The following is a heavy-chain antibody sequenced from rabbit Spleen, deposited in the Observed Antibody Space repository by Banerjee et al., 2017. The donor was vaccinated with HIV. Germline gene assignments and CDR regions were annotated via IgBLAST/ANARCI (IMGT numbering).Heavy chain of an antibody. Sequence: LQESGGGLVQPEGSLTLTCTASGFSFSSYWMCWVRQAPGKGLEWIGCIDSGDVGTYYASWAKGRITISKTSSTMDLQMTSLTAADMATYFCARGDWAYDYIGSFSTYGMDLWGPGTLVTVS. CDR3: ARGDWAYDYIGSFSTYGMDL. CDR1: GFSFSSYW. CDR2: IDSGDVGT. D-gene: IGHD5-1*01. J-gene: IGHJ6*01. V-gene: IGHV1S45*01.